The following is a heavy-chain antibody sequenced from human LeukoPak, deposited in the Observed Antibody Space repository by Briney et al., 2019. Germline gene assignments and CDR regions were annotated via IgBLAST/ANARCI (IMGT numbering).Heavy chain of an antibody. D-gene: IGHD2/OR15-2a*01. CDR2: INHSGST. CDR3: ATQYLGYDY. Sequence: SETLSLTCAVYGGSFSGYYWSWIRQPPGKGLEWIGEINHSGSTHYNPSLKSRVTISVDTSKNQFSLKPSSVTAADTAVYYCATQYLGYDYWGQGTLVTVSS. V-gene: IGHV4-34*01. J-gene: IGHJ4*02. CDR1: GGSFSGYY.